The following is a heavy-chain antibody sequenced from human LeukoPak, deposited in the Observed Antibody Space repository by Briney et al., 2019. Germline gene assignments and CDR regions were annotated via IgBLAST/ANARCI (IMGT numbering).Heavy chain of an antibody. Sequence: PGGFLRLSCASSGFTFSSYAMSWVRQAPGQGLEWVSVIYSGGSTYYADSVKGRFTISRDNSKNTLYLQMNSLRAKDTAVYYCAKDVEGIFVANFDYWGQGTLVTVSS. V-gene: IGHV3-23*03. J-gene: IGHJ4*02. CDR1: GFTFSSYA. D-gene: IGHD3-3*01. CDR3: AKDVEGIFVANFDY. CDR2: IYSGGST.